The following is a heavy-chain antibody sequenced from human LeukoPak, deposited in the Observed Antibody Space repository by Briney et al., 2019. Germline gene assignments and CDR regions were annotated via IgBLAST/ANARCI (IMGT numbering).Heavy chain of an antibody. D-gene: IGHD3-9*01. CDR3: ARLRAKHYDILTGYFGIYYFDY. V-gene: IGHV4-59*08. CDR2: IYYSGST. Sequence: PSETLSLTCTVSGGSISSYYWSWIRQPPGKGLEWIGYIYYSGSTNYNPSLKSRVTIYVDTSKNQFSLKLSSVTAADTAVFYCARLRAKHYDILTGYFGIYYFDYWGQGTLVTVSS. CDR1: GGSISSYY. J-gene: IGHJ4*02.